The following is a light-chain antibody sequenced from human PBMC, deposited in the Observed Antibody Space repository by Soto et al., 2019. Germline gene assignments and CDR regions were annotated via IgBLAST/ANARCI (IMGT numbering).Light chain of an antibody. CDR3: QQYDNLPLT. J-gene: IGKJ4*01. CDR2: DAS. Sequence: DIQMTQSPSSLSASVGDRVTITCQASQDISNYLNWYQQKPGKAPKLLIYDASNLETGVPSRISRSGCGTDFTFTISSLQPEDIATYYCQQYDNLPLTFGGGTKVEIK. CDR1: QDISNY. V-gene: IGKV1-33*01.